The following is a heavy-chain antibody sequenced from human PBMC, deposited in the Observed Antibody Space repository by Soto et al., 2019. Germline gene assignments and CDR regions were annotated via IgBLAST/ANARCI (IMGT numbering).Heavy chain of an antibody. CDR1: GYSFTSYW. D-gene: IGHD3-9*01. Sequence: GESLKISCKGSGYSFTSYWIGWVRQMPGKGLEWMGIIYPGDSDTRYSPSFQGQVTISADKSISTAYLQWSSLKASGTAMYYCARGYDILTGYYNGPNGFDIWGQGTTVTVSS. CDR2: IYPGDSDT. V-gene: IGHV5-51*01. J-gene: IGHJ3*02. CDR3: ARGYDILTGYYNGPNGFDI.